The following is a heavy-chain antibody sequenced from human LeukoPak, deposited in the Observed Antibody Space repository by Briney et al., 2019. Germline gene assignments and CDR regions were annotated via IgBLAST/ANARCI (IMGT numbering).Heavy chain of an antibody. Sequence: SVKVSCKASGGTFSSYAISWVRQAPGQGLEWMGGIIPIFGTANYAQKFQGRVTITADKSTSTAYMELSSLRSEDTAVYYCAVGSDSGSYYGAFDIWGQGTMVTVSS. D-gene: IGHD1-26*01. J-gene: IGHJ3*02. CDR1: GGTFSSYA. CDR2: IIPIFGTA. CDR3: AVGSDSGSYYGAFDI. V-gene: IGHV1-69*06.